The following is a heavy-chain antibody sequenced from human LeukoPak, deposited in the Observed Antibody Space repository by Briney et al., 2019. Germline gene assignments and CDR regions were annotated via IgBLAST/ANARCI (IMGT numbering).Heavy chain of an antibody. CDR1: GGSISSGGYY. D-gene: IGHD3-3*01. CDR3: ARASPAHFGVDY. CDR2: IYHSGST. Sequence: SETLSLTCTVSGGSISSGGYYWSWIRQPPGKGLEWIGYIYHSGSTYYNPSLKSRVTISVDRSKNQFSLKLSSVTAADTAVYYCARASPAHFGVDYWGQGTLVTVSS. V-gene: IGHV4-30-2*01. J-gene: IGHJ4*02.